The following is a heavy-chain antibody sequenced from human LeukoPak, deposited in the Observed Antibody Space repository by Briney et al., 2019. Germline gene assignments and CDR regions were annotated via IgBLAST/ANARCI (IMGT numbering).Heavy chain of an antibody. D-gene: IGHD3-22*01. V-gene: IGHV4-34*01. CDR1: GGSFSGCY. Sequence: SETLSLTCAVYGGSFSGCYWSWIRQPPGKGLEWIGEINHSGSTNYNPSLKSRVTISVDTSKNQFSLKLSSVTAADTAVYYCARGSGWLLPDYWGQGTLVTVSS. CDR2: INHSGST. CDR3: ARGSGWLLPDY. J-gene: IGHJ4*02.